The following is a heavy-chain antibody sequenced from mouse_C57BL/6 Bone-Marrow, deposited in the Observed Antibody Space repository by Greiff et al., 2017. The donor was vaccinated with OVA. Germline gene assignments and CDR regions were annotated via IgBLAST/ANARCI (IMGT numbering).Heavy chain of an antibody. J-gene: IGHJ2*01. CDR2: INYDGSST. CDR3: ARYYYGRLDY. CDR1: GFTFSDYY. Sequence: EVKLVESEGGLVQPGSSMKLSCTASGFTFSDYYMAWVRQVPEKGLEWVANINYDGSSTYYLDSLKSRFIISRDNAKNILYLQMSSLKSEDTATYYCARYYYGRLDYWGQGTTLTVSS. V-gene: IGHV5-16*01. D-gene: IGHD1-1*01.